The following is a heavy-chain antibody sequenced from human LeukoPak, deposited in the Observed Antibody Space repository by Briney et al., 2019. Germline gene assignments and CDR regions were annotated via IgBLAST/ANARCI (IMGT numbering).Heavy chain of an antibody. CDR2: ISSSSSTI. D-gene: IGHD5-18*01. CDR1: GFTFSSYA. J-gene: IGHJ4*02. V-gene: IGHV3-48*02. Sequence: GGSLRLSCAASGFTFSSYAMSWVRQAPGKGLEWVSYISSSSSTIYYADSVKGRFTISRDNAKNSLYLQMNSLRDEDTAVYYCARSNTAIPGMVEGGQGTLVTVSS. CDR3: ARSNTAIPGMVE.